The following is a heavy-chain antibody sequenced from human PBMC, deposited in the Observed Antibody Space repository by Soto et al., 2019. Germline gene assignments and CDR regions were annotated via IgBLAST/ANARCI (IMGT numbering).Heavy chain of an antibody. D-gene: IGHD6-19*01. J-gene: IGHJ6*02. CDR2: IKQDGSEE. CDR3: TRGIRGSSGWSYYYGMDV. Sequence: EVQLVESGGGLVQPGGSLRLSCAASGFTFSNYWLSWVRQAPGKGLEWVANIKQDGSEEYYVDSVKGRFTISRDNAKKSLYLQMSSLRADDTAVYYCTRGIRGSSGWSYYYGMDVWGQGTTVTVSS. CDR1: GFTFSNYW. V-gene: IGHV3-7*03.